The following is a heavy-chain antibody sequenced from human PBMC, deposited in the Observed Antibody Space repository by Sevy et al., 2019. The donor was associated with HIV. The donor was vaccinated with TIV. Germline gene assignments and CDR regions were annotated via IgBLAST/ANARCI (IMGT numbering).Heavy chain of an antibody. CDR2: ISSSSNDI. CDR1: GFIFSNYN. D-gene: IGHD6-6*01. CDR3: ARKMEQLVPDY. J-gene: IGHJ4*02. V-gene: IGHV3-21*01. Sequence: GGSLRLSCAASGFIFSNYNMNWVRQAPGKGLEWVSSISSSSNDIYYADSVKGRFTISRDNAKNSLYLQMNSLRAEDTAVYYCARKMEQLVPDYWGQGTLVTVSS.